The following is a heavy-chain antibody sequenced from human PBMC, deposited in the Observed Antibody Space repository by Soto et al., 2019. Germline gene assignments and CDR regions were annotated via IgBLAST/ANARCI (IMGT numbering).Heavy chain of an antibody. V-gene: IGHV3-23*01. CDR3: AKGRTFFDF. J-gene: IGHJ4*02. Sequence: EVHLLESGGGLVQPGGSLRLSCAASGFAFSAYAMTWVRQAPGKGLEWVTDISDSDGGIHYADSVKGRFTISRDNAKNTLYLQMDRLRVEDAAVYYCAKGRTFFDFWGQGTQVTVSS. CDR1: GFAFSAYA. CDR2: ISDSDGGI.